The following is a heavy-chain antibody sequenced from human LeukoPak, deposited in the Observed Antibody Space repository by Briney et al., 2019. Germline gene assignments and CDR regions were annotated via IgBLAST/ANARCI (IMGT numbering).Heavy chain of an antibody. J-gene: IGHJ6*02. D-gene: IGHD3-3*01. V-gene: IGHV3-23*01. CDR1: GFTFSSYA. CDR3: AKAATSDNFWSGYFISYYYGMDV. CDR2: ISGSGGST. Sequence: GGSLRLSCAASGFTFSSYAMSWVRQAPGKGLEWVSAISGSGGSTYYADSVKGRFTISRDNSKNTLYLQMNSLRAEDTAVYYCAKAATSDNFWSGYFISYYYGMDVWGQGTTVTVSS.